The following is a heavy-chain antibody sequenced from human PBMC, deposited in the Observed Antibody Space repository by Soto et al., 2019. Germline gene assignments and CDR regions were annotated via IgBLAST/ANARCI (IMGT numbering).Heavy chain of an antibody. V-gene: IGHV3-74*01. J-gene: IGHJ5*02. CDR1: GFTFSNYW. Sequence: XGSLLLSCAASGFTFSNYWMHGVRQGPGKGLVWVSRINGDGSSNNYADSVKGRVTISRGNAKNTLYLQMNSLRAEDTAVYYCARGGLHSSSWPPPVGFDPWGQGTLVTVSS. D-gene: IGHD6-13*01. CDR2: INGDGSSN. CDR3: ARGGLHSSSWPPPVGFDP.